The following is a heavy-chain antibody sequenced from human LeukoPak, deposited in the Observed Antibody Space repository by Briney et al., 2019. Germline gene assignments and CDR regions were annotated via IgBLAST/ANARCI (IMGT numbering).Heavy chain of an antibody. D-gene: IGHD5-18*01. J-gene: IGHJ2*01. Sequence: SETLSLTCAVYGGSFSGYYWSWIRQPPGKGLEWIEEINHSGSTNYNPSLKSRVTISVDTSKNQFSLELSSATAADTAVYYCARDPGYSYGYLRYWYFDLWGRGTLVTVSS. CDR2: INHSGST. V-gene: IGHV4-34*01. CDR3: ARDPGYSYGYLRYWYFDL. CDR1: GGSFSGYY.